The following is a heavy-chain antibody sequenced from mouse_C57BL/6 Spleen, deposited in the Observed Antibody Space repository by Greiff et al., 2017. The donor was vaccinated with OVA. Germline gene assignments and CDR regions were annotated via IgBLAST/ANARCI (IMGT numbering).Heavy chain of an antibody. D-gene: IGHD5-5*01. V-gene: IGHV2-2*01. CDR1: GFSLTSYG. CDR2: IWSGGST. CDR3: ASYLPWFAY. J-gene: IGHJ3*01. Sequence: VKVVESGPGLVQPSQSLSITCTVSGFSLTSYGVHWVRQSPGKGLEWLGVIWSGGSTDYNAAFISRLSISKDNSKSQVFFKMNSLQADDTAIYYCASYLPWFAYWGQGTLVTVSA.